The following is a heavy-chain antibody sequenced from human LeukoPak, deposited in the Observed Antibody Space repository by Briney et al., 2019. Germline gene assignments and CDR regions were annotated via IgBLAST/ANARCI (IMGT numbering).Heavy chain of an antibody. CDR2: IYYSGTT. J-gene: IGHJ4*02. CDR3: ARVGDYYDSSGYYYSHDY. V-gene: IGHV4-59*01. D-gene: IGHD3-22*01. Sequence: PSESLSLTCTVSGGSISSYYWSWIRQPPGKGLEWIGYIYYSGTTNYNPSLKSRVTISVDTSKNQFYLKLSSVTAADTAVYYCARVGDYYDSSGYYYSHDYWGQGTLVTVSS. CDR1: GGSISSYY.